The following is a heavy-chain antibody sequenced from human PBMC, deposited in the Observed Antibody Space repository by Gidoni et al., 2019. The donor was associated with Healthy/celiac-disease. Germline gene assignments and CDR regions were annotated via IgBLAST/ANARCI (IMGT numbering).Heavy chain of an antibody. CDR3: ATSGSRDGYAAMEYYFDY. V-gene: IGHV1-69*01. Sequence: QVQLVQSGAEVKKPGSSVKVSCKASGGTFSSYAISWVRQAPGQGLEWMGGIIPIFGTANYAQKFQGRVTITADESTSTAYMELSSLRSEDTAVYYCATSGSRDGYAAMEYYFDYWGQGTLVTVSS. CDR1: GGTFSSYA. CDR2: IIPIFGTA. J-gene: IGHJ4*02. D-gene: IGHD5-12*01.